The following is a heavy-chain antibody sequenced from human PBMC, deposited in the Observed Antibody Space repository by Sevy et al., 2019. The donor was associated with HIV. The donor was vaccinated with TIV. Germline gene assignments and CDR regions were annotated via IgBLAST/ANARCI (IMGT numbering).Heavy chain of an antibody. D-gene: IGHD3-10*01. CDR2: INHKSGGT. J-gene: IGHJ4*02. CDR3: ARAIIIMADIGGFPFDY. Sequence: ASVKVSCKASGYTFTGYYMHWVRQAPGQGLEWMGRINHKSGGTNYAQKFQGRVTMTRDTSISTAYMELSRLRSDDTAVDYCARAIIIMADIGGFPFDYWGQGTLVTVSS. V-gene: IGHV1-2*06. CDR1: GYTFTGYY.